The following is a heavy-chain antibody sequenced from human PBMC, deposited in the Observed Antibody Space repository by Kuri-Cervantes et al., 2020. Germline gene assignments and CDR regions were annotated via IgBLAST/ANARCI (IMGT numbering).Heavy chain of an antibody. D-gene: IGHD3-3*01. CDR2: IIPIFGTA. V-gene: IGHV1-69*01. J-gene: IGHJ6*02. CDR3: AIERYYDFWSGYLYYYYGMDV. Sequence: KISCKASGYTFTGYYMHWVRQAPGQGLEWMGGIIPIFGTANYAQKFQGRVTITADESTSAAYMELSSLRSEDTAVYYCAIERYYDFWSGYLYYYYGMDVWGQGTTVTVSS. CDR1: GYTFTGYY.